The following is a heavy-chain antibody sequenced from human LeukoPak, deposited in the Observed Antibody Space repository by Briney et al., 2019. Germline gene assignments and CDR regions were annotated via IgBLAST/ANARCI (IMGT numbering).Heavy chain of an antibody. V-gene: IGHV1-69*05. J-gene: IGHJ4*02. CDR3: ARSTAEMDMTTVITEPFDY. CDR2: IIPIFGTA. CDR1: GGTFSSYA. D-gene: IGHD4-17*01. Sequence: AASVKVSCKASGGTFSSYAISWVRQAPGQGLEWMGGIIPIFGTANYAQKFQGRVTITTDESTSTAYMELSSLRSEDTAVYYCARSTAEMDMTTVITEPFDYWGQGTLVTVSS.